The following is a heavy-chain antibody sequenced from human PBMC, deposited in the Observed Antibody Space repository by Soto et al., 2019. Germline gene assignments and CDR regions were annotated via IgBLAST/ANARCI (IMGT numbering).Heavy chain of an antibody. J-gene: IGHJ4*02. CDR2: IWLDGSNK. Sequence: QVQLVESGGGVVQPGRSLRLSCAASGFTFSSYGMHWVRQAPGKGLEWVAVIWLDGSNKYYADSVKGRFTVSRDNSKNTLYLQMNSLRAEDTAVYYCARGLWSFDYWGQGNLVTVSS. V-gene: IGHV3-33*01. D-gene: IGHD5-18*01. CDR1: GFTFSSYG. CDR3: ARGLWSFDY.